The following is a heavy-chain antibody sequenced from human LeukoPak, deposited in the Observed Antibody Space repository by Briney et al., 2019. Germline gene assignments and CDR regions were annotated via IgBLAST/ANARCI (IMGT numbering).Heavy chain of an antibody. D-gene: IGHD2-2*01. CDR2: TSYDGSYK. V-gene: IGHV3-30*04. CDR3: ARQPVVPRVIFTFNM. J-gene: IGHJ3*02. Sequence: SGGSLRLSCAASGFTFSTFAMHWVRQAPGKGLEWVAQTSYDGSYKNYADSVKGRFTVSRDNSKNTLFLHLNSLRPEDTGIYYCARQPVVPRVIFTFNMWGQGTMVAISP. CDR1: GFTFSTFA.